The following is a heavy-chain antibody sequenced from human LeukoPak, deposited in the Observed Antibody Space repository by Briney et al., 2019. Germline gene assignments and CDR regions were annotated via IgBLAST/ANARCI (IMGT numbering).Heavy chain of an antibody. J-gene: IGHJ4*02. CDR1: GFTFSSYS. CDR2: ISSSSTYI. CDR3: ASDELLDY. Sequence: GGSLRLSCAASGFTFSSYSMNWVRQAPGKGLEWVSSISSSSTYIYYADSVKGRFTISSDNAKNSLYLQMNSLRAEDTAVYYCASDELLDYWGQGTLVTASA. D-gene: IGHD1-7*01. V-gene: IGHV3-21*01.